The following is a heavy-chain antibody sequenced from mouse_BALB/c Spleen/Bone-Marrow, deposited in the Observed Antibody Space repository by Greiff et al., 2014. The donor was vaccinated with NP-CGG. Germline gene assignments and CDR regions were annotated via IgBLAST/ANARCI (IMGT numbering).Heavy chain of an antibody. CDR2: IYPGDGDT. CDR1: GYAFSSYW. J-gene: IGHJ3*01. V-gene: IGHV1-80*01. Sequence: VQLQQSGAELVRPGSSVKISCKASGYAFSSYWMNWVKQRPGQGLEWIGQIYPGDGDTNYNGKFKGKATLTADKSSSTAYMQLSSLTSEDSAVYFCARDDGFAYWGQGTLVTVPA. D-gene: IGHD2-12*01. CDR3: ARDDGFAY.